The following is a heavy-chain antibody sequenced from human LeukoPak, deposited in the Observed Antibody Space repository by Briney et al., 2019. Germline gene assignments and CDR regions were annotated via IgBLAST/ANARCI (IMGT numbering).Heavy chain of an antibody. V-gene: IGHV4-59*01. CDR1: GGSISSYY. CDR2: TYYSGST. D-gene: IGHD3-10*01. J-gene: IGHJ5*02. CDR3: ARGGPNWFDP. Sequence: PSETLSLTCTVPGGSISSYYWSWIRQPPGKGLEWIGYTYYSGSTNYNPSLKSRVTISVDTSKNQFSLKLSSVTAADTAVYYCARGGPNWFDPWGQGTLVTVSS.